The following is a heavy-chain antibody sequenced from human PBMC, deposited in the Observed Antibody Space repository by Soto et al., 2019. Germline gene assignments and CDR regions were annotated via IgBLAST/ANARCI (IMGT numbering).Heavy chain of an antibody. V-gene: IGHV1-69*12. CDR2: ILPIFGTA. CDR1: GGTFSTDA. Sequence: QVQLVQSGAEVKKPGSSVKVSCKASGGTFSTDAINWVRQAPGQGPEWMGGILPIFGTADYAQKFQGRVTITADVATTTAYMELGSRSSEDTAVYYCARGHDYGGNSDAFDMWGQGTLVTVSS. D-gene: IGHD2-21*02. CDR3: ARGHDYGGNSDAFDM. J-gene: IGHJ3*02.